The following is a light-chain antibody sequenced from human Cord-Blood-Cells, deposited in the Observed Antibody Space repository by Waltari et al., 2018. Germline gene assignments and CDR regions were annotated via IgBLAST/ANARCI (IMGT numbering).Light chain of an antibody. Sequence: SYELTQPPSVSVSPGQTASITCSGDKLGDKYACWYQQKPGQSPVLVIYQDSKRPSGIPERFSGSNSGNTATLTISGTPAMDEADYYCQAWDSSIVVFGGGTKLTVL. J-gene: IGLJ2*01. V-gene: IGLV3-1*01. CDR1: KLGDKY. CDR2: QDS. CDR3: QAWDSSIVV.